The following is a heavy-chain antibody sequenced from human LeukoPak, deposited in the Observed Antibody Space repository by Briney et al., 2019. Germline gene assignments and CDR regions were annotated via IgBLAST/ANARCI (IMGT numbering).Heavy chain of an antibody. CDR3: AKSSSSSGFDY. D-gene: IGHD6-6*01. CDR1: GFTFSNYN. V-gene: IGHV3-23*01. J-gene: IGHJ4*02. Sequence: GGSLRLSCAASGFTFSNYNMNWVRQAPGKGLEWVSAISGSGGSTYYADSVKGRFTISRDNSKNTLYLQMNSLRAEDTAVYYCAKSSSSSGFDYWGQGTLVTVSS. CDR2: ISGSGGST.